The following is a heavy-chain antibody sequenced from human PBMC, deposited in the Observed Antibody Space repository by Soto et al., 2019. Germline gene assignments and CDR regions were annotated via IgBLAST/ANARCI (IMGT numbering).Heavy chain of an antibody. D-gene: IGHD1-26*01. V-gene: IGHV1-2*02. J-gene: IGHJ4*02. CDR3: ARDLAKGGGSAGFDY. Sequence: ASVKVSCKASGYTFTVYYMHWGRQAPGQGLEWMGWINPKSGGTMYPQKFQGRVTVTWDTSISTAYMALTRLRSGDTAVYYCARDLAKGGGSAGFDYWGQGTLVAVSS. CDR1: GYTFTVYY. CDR2: INPKSGGT.